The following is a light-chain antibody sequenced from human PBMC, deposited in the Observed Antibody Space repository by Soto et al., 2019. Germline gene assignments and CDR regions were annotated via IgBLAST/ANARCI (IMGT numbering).Light chain of an antibody. CDR2: DAS. V-gene: IGKV1-5*01. J-gene: IGKJ5*01. Sequence: DIQMTQSPSTLSASVGDRVTITCRASQSISSWLAWYQQKPGKAPKLLIYDASSLESGVQSRFSGSGSGTEFTLTISSLQPDEFATYYCKQLHGYPITVGQGTRLEIK. CDR3: KQLHGYPIT. CDR1: QSISSW.